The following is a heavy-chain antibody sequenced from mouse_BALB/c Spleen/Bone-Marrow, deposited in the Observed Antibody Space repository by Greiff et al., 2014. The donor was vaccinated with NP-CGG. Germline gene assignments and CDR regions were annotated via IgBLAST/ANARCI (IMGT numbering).Heavy chain of an antibody. J-gene: IGHJ3*01. CDR2: IDPSDNYT. Sequence: QVQLQQSGAELVKPGASVKMSCEASGYTFTSYWMHWVKQRPGQGLEWIGAIDPSDNYTRYNQEFKGKATLTVDTSSSTAYMQLSSLTSEDSAVYYCTNLGTYWGQGTLVTVSA. D-gene: IGHD2-14*01. CDR3: TNLGTY. V-gene: IGHV1S127*01. CDR1: GYTFTSYW.